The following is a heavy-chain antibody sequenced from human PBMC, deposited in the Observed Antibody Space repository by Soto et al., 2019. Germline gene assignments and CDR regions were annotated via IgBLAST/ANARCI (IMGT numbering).Heavy chain of an antibody. CDR1: GFTFSSYG. Sequence: QVQLVESGGGVVQPGRSLRLSCAASGFTFSSYGMHWVRQAPGKGLEWVAVISYDGSNKYYADSVKGRFTISRDNSKNTLYLQMNSLRAEDTAVYYCARDSPYYYDSSGYPGAFDYWGQGTLVTVSS. CDR2: ISYDGSNK. V-gene: IGHV3-30*03. J-gene: IGHJ4*02. D-gene: IGHD3-22*01. CDR3: ARDSPYYYDSSGYPGAFDY.